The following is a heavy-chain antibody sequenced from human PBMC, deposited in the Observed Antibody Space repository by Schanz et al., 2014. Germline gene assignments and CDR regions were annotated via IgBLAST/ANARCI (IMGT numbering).Heavy chain of an antibody. J-gene: IGHJ5*02. CDR2: ISAYNGNT. D-gene: IGHD3-9*01. CDR3: AKAEYDILTDSYSRLDP. CDR1: GYTFTSYG. V-gene: IGHV1-18*01. Sequence: QVQLVQSGAEVKKPGASVKVSCKASGYTFTSYGISLVRQAPGQGLEWMGWISAYNGNTKYPQKLQGRVTMTTDTSTNTAYMELRSLRSDDTAVYYCAKAEYDILTDSYSRLDPWGQGTLVTVSS.